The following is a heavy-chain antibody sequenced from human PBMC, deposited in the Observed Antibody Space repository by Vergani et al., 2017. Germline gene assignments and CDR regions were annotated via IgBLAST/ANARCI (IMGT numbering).Heavy chain of an antibody. CDR3: ARHSAVEWLVKLGWIDP. CDR2: IYYSGST. J-gene: IGHJ5*02. Sequence: QLQLQESGPGLVKPSATLSLTCSVSGASIRSSNYYWGWIRQPPGKGLDCIASIYYSGSTYYNPSLKSRFTRSVDKSKNPLSLKLSSVTAADTAVYFCARHSAVEWLVKLGWIDPWGQGILVTVSS. CDR1: GASIRSSNYY. V-gene: IGHV4-39*01. D-gene: IGHD6-19*01.